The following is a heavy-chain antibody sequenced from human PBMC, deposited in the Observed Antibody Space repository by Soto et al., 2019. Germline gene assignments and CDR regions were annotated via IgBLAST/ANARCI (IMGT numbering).Heavy chain of an antibody. Sequence: GGSLRLSCAASGFTFSDYYMSWIRQAPGKGLEWVSYISSSGSTIYYADSVKGRFTISRDNAKNSLYLQMNSLRAEDTAVYYCASTTDYDILTGYRPRDYWGQGTLVTVSS. J-gene: IGHJ4*02. CDR3: ASTTDYDILTGYRPRDY. D-gene: IGHD3-9*01. CDR1: GFTFSDYY. CDR2: ISSSGSTI. V-gene: IGHV3-11*01.